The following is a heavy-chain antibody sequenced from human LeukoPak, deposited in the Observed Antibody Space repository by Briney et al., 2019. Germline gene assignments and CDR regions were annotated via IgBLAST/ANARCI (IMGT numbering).Heavy chain of an antibody. J-gene: IGHJ4*02. Sequence: KTSETLSLTCTVSGGSISSSSYYWGWIRQPPGKELEWIGTIYYSGTTYYNPSLMSRATISVDTSKSQFFLKLSSVTAGDTAIYYCARHIPTGYSSNGYYFDYWGQGTLVPVSS. V-gene: IGHV4-39*01. CDR1: GGSISSSSYY. CDR3: ARHIPTGYSSNGYYFDY. D-gene: IGHD6-13*01. CDR2: IYYSGTT.